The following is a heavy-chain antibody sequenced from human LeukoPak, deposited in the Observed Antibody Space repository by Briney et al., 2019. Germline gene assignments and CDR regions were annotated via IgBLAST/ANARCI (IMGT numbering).Heavy chain of an antibody. V-gene: IGHV4-39*07. Sequence: SETLSLTCTVSGGSISSSSYYWGWIRQPPGKGLEWIGSIYYSGSTYYNPSLKSRVTISVDTSKNQFSLKLSSVTAADTAVYYCARDRAWFGEFDAFDIWGQGTMVTVSS. CDR3: ARDRAWFGEFDAFDI. CDR2: IYYSGST. D-gene: IGHD3-10*01. CDR1: GGSISSSSYY. J-gene: IGHJ3*02.